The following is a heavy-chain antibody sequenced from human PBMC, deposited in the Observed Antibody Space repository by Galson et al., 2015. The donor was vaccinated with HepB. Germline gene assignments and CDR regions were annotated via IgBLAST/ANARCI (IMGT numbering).Heavy chain of an antibody. CDR1: GGSFSGYY. J-gene: IGHJ4*02. CDR2: INHSGST. D-gene: IGHD1-26*01. V-gene: IGHV4-34*01. Sequence: ETLSLTCAVYGGSFSGYYWGWIRQPPGKGLEWIGEINHSGSTNYNPSLKSRVTISVDTSKNQFSLKLSSVTAADTAVYYCARGPSGSYQIYYFGYWGQGTLVTVSS. CDR3: ARGPSGSYQIYYFGY.